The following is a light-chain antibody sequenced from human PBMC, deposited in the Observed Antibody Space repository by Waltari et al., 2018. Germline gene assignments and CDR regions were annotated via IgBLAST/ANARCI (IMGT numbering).Light chain of an antibody. V-gene: IGLV2-14*03. CDR2: DVT. J-gene: IGLJ3*02. CDR1: STDVGDYNY. CDR3: CSYAGRSTWV. Sequence: QSALTQPASVSGSPGQSITISCTGASTDVGDYNYVSWYQQIPGKAPKVVIYDVTKRPSVVSIRFSGSKSGNSASLSFSGLQAEDEAHYYCCSYAGRSTWVFGGGTKVTVL.